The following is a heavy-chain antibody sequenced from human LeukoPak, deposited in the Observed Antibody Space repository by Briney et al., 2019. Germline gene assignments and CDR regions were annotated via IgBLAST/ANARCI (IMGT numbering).Heavy chain of an antibody. V-gene: IGHV1-69*06. J-gene: IGHJ3*02. CDR3: ASGATQLVGAFDI. CDR1: GGTFSSYA. Sequence: ASVKVSCKASGGTFSSYAISWVRQAPGQGLEWMGGIIPIFGTANYAQKFQGRVTITADKSTSTAYIELSSLRSEDTAVYYCASGATQLVGAFDIWGQGTMVTVSS. D-gene: IGHD6-13*01. CDR2: IIPIFGTA.